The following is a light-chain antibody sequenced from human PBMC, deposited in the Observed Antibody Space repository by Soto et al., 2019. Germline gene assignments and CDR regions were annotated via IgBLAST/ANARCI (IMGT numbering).Light chain of an antibody. J-gene: IGKJ1*01. V-gene: IGKV2-28*01. CDR2: LGS. CDR1: QSLLHSNGYNY. Sequence: DIVMTQSPLSLPVTPGEPASISCRSSQSLLHSNGYNYLGWYLQKPGQSPLLLIYLGSNRASGVPDRFRGSGSGTDFTLEITRVEAEDVGVYHCMQALQTPWTFGQGTKVEIK. CDR3: MQALQTPWT.